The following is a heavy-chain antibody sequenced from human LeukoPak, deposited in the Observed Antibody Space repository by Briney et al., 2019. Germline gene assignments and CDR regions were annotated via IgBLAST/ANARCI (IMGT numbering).Heavy chain of an antibody. D-gene: IGHD6-6*01. CDR1: GGSISSYY. CDR3: ARIISSSSAWYYYYYMDV. J-gene: IGHJ6*03. Sequence: SETLSLTCTVSGGSISSYYWSWIRQPAGKGLEWIGRIYISGSTNYNPSLKSRVTMSVDTSKNQFSLKLSSVTAADTAVYYCARIISSSSAWYYYYYMDVWGKGTTVTVSS. CDR2: IYISGST. V-gene: IGHV4-4*07.